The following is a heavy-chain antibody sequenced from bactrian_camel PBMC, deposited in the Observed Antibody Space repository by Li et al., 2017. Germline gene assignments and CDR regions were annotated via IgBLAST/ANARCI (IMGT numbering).Heavy chain of an antibody. J-gene: IGHJ4*01. V-gene: IGHV3S53*01. CDR2: TDFDGNA. CDR3: AAECPPQFLDFRSPQH. D-gene: IGHD8*01. CDR1: EDIADAMFRTCA. Sequence: HVQLVESGGGSVQAGGSLKLSCTAAEDIADAMFRTCAMGWYRQNTGEERPGKERELVSYTDFDGNAKYADSVKGRFTISRHNANRTLYLQMNNLRPDDTAVYYCAAECPPQFLDFRSPQHWGQGTQVTVS.